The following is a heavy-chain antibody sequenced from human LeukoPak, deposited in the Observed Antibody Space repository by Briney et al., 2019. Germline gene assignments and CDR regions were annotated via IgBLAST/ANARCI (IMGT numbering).Heavy chain of an antibody. V-gene: IGHV4-30-4*07. CDR2: IYYTGNT. CDR1: GGSISSGGYS. Sequence: PSQTLSLTCAVSGGSISSGGYSWSWIRQPPGKAMEFIAYIYYTGNTYFNPSLNSRVTISVDTSKNQFSLKLSSVTAADTAVYYCARGRDGYNFLNRGEYYYFDYWGQGTLVTVSS. D-gene: IGHD5-24*01. J-gene: IGHJ4*02. CDR3: ARGRDGYNFLNRGEYYYFDY.